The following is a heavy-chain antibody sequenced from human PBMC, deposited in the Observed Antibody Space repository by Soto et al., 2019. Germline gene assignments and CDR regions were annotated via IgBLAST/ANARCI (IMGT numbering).Heavy chain of an antibody. CDR2: IKQDGSEK. D-gene: IGHD3-16*02. CDR3: ARDTYDYIWGSYRYNREDGAFDI. CDR1: GFTFSSYW. V-gene: IGHV3-7*01. Sequence: GGSLRLSCAASGFTFSSYWMSWVRQAPGKGLEWVANIKQDGSEKYYVDSVKGRFTISRDNAKNSLYLQMNSLRAEDTAVYYCARDTYDYIWGSYRYNREDGAFDIWGQGTMVTVSS. J-gene: IGHJ3*02.